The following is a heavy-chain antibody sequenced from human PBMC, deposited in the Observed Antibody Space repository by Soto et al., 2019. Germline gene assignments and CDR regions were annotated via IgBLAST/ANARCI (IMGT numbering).Heavy chain of an antibody. CDR3: ARGKIDCSSTSCYTEYYYYYGMDV. Sequence: EVQLGESGGGLVQPGGSLRLSCAASGFTFSSYSMNWVRQAPGKGLEWVSYISSSSSTIYYADSVKGRFTISRDNAKNSLYLQMHSLRDEDAAVYYCARGKIDCSSTSCYTEYYYYYGMDVWGQGTTVTVSS. CDR2: ISSSSSTI. D-gene: IGHD2-2*02. J-gene: IGHJ6*02. V-gene: IGHV3-48*02. CDR1: GFTFSSYS.